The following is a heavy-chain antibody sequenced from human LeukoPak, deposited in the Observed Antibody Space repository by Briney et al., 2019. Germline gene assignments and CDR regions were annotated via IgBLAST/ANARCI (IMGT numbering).Heavy chain of an antibody. CDR1: GGSISSYY. Sequence: SETLSLTCTVSGGSISSYYWSWIRQPPGKGLEWIGYIYYSGSTNYNPSLKSRVTISVDTSKNQFSLKLSSVTAADTAVYYCARSPGAVAGITIDYWGQGTLVTVSS. CDR3: ARSPGAVAGITIDY. D-gene: IGHD6-19*01. CDR2: IYYSGST. J-gene: IGHJ4*02. V-gene: IGHV4-59*08.